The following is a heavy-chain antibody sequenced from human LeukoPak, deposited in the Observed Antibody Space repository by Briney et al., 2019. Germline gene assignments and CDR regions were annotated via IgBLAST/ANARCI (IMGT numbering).Heavy chain of an antibody. CDR3: ARDTRRYCSGGSCYHDAFDI. CDR1: GFTFSSYG. V-gene: IGHV3-30*02. CDR2: IRYDGSNK. J-gene: IGHJ3*02. D-gene: IGHD2-15*01. Sequence: PGGSLRLSCAASGFTFSSYGIHWVRQAPGKGLEWVAFIRYDGSNKYYADSVKGRFTISRDNSKNTLYLQMSSLRAEDTAVYYCARDTRRYCSGGSCYHDAFDIWGQGTMVTVSS.